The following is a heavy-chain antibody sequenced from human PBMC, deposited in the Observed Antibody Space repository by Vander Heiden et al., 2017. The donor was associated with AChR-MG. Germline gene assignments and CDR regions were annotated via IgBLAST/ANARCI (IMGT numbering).Heavy chain of an antibody. CDR2: SYYSGST. Sequence: QLQLPESGPGLVKPSETLSPTCTVSGGSISSSSYYWGRNRQPPGKGLEWIGSSYYSGSTYYNPSLKSRVTISGDTSKNQFSLKLSSVTAADTAVYYCARQVPYYDILTGYRAGATFDYWGQGTLVTVSS. CDR3: ARQVPYYDILTGYRAGATFDY. D-gene: IGHD3-9*01. J-gene: IGHJ4*02. CDR1: GGSISSSSYY. V-gene: IGHV4-39*01.